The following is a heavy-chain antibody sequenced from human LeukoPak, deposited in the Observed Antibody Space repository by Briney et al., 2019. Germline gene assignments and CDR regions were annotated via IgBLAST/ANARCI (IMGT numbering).Heavy chain of an antibody. D-gene: IGHD3-22*01. V-gene: IGHV3-21*01. CDR1: GFTFSSYS. J-gene: IGHJ5*02. CDR3: ARDGVWFDYDSSGFNWFDP. CDR2: ISSSSSYI. Sequence: GGSLRLSCAASGFTFSSYSMNWVRQAPGKGLEWVSSISSSSSYIYYADSVKGRFTISRDNAKNSLYLQVNSLRAEDTAVYYCARDGVWFDYDSSGFNWFDPWGQGTLVTVSS.